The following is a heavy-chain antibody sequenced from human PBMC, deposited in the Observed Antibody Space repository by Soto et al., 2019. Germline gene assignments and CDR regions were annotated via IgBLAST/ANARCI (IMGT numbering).Heavy chain of an antibody. J-gene: IGHJ4*02. CDR1: GFIFSNYG. Sequence: QVQLVESGGGVVQPGRSLRLSCVGSGFIFSNYGMHWVRQAPGKGLEWVAFISYDGSDILYADSVKGRFTISRDNSKSTLFLHMNRPTAEDTAVYFCAIVRVADSPLAHWGQGTLVTVSS. V-gene: IGHV3-30*03. D-gene: IGHD3-10*02. CDR3: AIVRVADSPLAH. CDR2: ISYDGSDI.